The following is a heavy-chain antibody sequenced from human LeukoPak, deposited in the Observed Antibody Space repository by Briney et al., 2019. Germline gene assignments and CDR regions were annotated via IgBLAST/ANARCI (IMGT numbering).Heavy chain of an antibody. CDR2: ISWDGGST. CDR3: AKDLSTSGWILDY. V-gene: IGHV3-43*01. CDR1: GFTFSSYW. D-gene: IGHD6-19*01. Sequence: GGSLRLSCTASGFTFSSYWMHWVRQAPGKGLEWVSVISWDGGSTYYADSVKGRFTISRDNSKNSLYLQMNSLRTEDTALYYCAKDLSTSGWILDYWGQGTLLTVSS. J-gene: IGHJ4*02.